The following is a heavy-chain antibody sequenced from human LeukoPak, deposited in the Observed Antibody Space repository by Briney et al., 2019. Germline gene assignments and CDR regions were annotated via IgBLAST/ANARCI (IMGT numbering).Heavy chain of an antibody. CDR1: GGSISSGSYY. J-gene: IGHJ6*03. CDR2: INHSGST. Sequence: SETLSLTCTVSGGSISSGSYYWSWIRQPPGKGLEWIGEINHSGSTNYNPSLKSRVTISVDTSKNQFSLKLSSVTAADTAVYYCARRAPGGHRGYYGSGSYYNGLYYYYYMDVWGKGTTVTISS. CDR3: ARRAPGGHRGYYGSGSYYNGLYYYYYMDV. D-gene: IGHD3-10*01. V-gene: IGHV4-39*07.